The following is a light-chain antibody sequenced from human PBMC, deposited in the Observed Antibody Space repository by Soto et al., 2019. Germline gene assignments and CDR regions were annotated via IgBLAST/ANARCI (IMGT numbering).Light chain of an antibody. CDR3: QQYKNWLTWT. CDR1: QSGSSY. Sequence: EIVLTQTPATLSLSPGERATLSCRASQSGSSYLAWYQQKPGQAPRLLIYGASTGATGIPARFSGSGSGTEFTLTISSLQSEDFAVYYCQQYKNWLTWTFGQGTKVDIK. J-gene: IGKJ1*01. CDR2: GAS. V-gene: IGKV3-15*01.